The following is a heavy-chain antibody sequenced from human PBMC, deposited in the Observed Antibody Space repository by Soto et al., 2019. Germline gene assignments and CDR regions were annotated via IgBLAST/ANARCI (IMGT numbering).Heavy chain of an antibody. J-gene: IGHJ4*02. CDR3: ASRAPGTSVDY. Sequence: QVQLQESGPGLVKPSGTLSLTCAVSGGSFTSNNWWTWVRQPTGQGLEWIGEIYRTGSTNYNPSLKARVPITLNKSKNQSPLTVSLLTAADRADYTAASRAPGTSVDYWGQGTLVTVSS. V-gene: IGHV4-4*02. CDR2: IYRTGST. D-gene: IGHD1-1*01. CDR1: GGSFTSNNW.